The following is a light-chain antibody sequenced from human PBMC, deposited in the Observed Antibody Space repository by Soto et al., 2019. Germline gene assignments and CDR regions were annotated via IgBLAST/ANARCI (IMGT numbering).Light chain of an antibody. Sequence: EIVLTQPPATLSLSPGERATLSCRASQSVNTYLAWYQQKPGQAPRLLIYDASNRATGIPARFSGSGSGTDFTLTISSLEPEDFAIYYCQQRSKWLTFGGGTKVEIK. V-gene: IGKV3-11*01. CDR1: QSVNTY. CDR2: DAS. CDR3: QQRSKWLT. J-gene: IGKJ4*01.